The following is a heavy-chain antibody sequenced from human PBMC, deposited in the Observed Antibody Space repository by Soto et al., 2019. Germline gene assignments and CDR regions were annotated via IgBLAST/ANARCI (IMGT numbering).Heavy chain of an antibody. V-gene: IGHV4-31*03. CDR2: IYYSGST. CDR1: GGSISSGGYY. D-gene: IGHD6-13*01. J-gene: IGHJ3*02. Sequence: QVQLQESGPGLVKPSQTLSLTCTVSGGSISSGGYYWSWIRQHPGKGLEWIGYIYYSGSTYYNPSLKSRVTISVDTSKNQFSLKLSSVTAADTAVYYCARIVIAAAGTPDAFDIWGQGTIVTVSS. CDR3: ARIVIAAAGTPDAFDI.